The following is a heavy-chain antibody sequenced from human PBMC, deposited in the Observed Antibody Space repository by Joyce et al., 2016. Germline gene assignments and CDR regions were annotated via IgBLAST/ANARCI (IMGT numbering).Heavy chain of an antibody. J-gene: IGHJ5*02. CDR2: VAFGSGNT. Sequence: QLVQSGPEVRRPAPSVKVSCRPSGFTFATAAVHWVRQAPGQHLEWVSWVAFGSGNTRYAKKFEERVTMTRDISTSTAYMELRSLRSDDTAVFYCATDRMGALRPWGQGTLVTVSS. CDR3: ATDRMGALRP. CDR1: GFTFATAA. V-gene: IGHV1-58*01. D-gene: IGHD3-16*01.